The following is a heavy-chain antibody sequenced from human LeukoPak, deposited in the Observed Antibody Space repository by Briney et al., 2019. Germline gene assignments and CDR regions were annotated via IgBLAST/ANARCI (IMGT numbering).Heavy chain of an antibody. CDR1: GYTFTGYY. J-gene: IGHJ4*02. CDR3: ARGTYYDSSGYYRYYFDY. V-gene: IGHV1-2*02. Sequence: ASVKVSCKASGYTFTGYYMHWVRQAPGQGLEWMGWINPNSGGTNYAQKFQGRVTMTRDTSISTAYMELSRLRSDDTAVYYCARGTYYDSSGYYRYYFDYWGQETLVTVSS. CDR2: INPNSGGT. D-gene: IGHD3-22*01.